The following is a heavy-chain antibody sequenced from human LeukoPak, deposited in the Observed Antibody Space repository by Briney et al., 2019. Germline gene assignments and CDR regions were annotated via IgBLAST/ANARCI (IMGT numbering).Heavy chain of an antibody. CDR3: AREDSSGYYYSSFDY. Sequence: GGSLRLSCAASGFTFSDHYMDWVRQAPGKGLEWVGRTRNKANSYTTEYAAPVKGRFTISRDDSKNSLYLQMNSLKTEDTAVYYCAREDSSGYYYSSFDYWGQGTLVTVSS. V-gene: IGHV3-72*01. CDR2: TRNKANSYTT. CDR1: GFTFSDHY. D-gene: IGHD3-22*01. J-gene: IGHJ4*02.